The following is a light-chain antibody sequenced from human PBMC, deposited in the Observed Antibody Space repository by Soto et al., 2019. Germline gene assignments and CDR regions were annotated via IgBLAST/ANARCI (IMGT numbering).Light chain of an antibody. J-gene: IGKJ2*01. V-gene: IGKV1-39*01. CDR3: QQSYSTPYT. Sequence: DIQLTPSPSSLSVSVGDRVTITCRASQSISNYLNWYQQTPGQAPKLLIYASFNLQSGVPSRFSGSGFGTDFTLSISSLEPEDFATYYCQQSYSTPYTLGQGTKLEIK. CDR1: QSISNY. CDR2: ASF.